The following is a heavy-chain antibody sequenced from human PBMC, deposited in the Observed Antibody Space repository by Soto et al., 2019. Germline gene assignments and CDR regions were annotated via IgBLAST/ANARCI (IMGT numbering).Heavy chain of an antibody. CDR1: GFIFDDFA. V-gene: IGHV3-9*01. CDR3: TKVGGLYDFWSGPLHFDL. J-gene: IGHJ4*02. Sequence: EAQLVESGGGFVQPGRSLRLSCAGSGFIFDDFAIHWVRQAPGKGLKWVSGISWNSDSIGYADSVKGRFTISRDNAKNSLYLQMNSLRAEDTALYYCTKVGGLYDFWSGPLHFDLWGQGTLVTVSS. CDR2: ISWNSDSI. D-gene: IGHD3-3*01.